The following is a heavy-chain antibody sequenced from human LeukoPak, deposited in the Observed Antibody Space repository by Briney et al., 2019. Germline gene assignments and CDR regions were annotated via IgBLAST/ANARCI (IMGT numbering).Heavy chain of an antibody. J-gene: IGHJ4*02. Sequence: SETLSLTCTVSGGSISSYYWSWIRQPAGKGLEWIGRIYTSGSTNYNPSLKSRVTMSVDTSKNQFSLKLSSVTAADTAVYYCARMYYDSSGYSNFDYWGQGTLVTVSS. V-gene: IGHV4-4*07. CDR2: IYTSGST. CDR1: GGSISSYY. CDR3: ARMYYDSSGYSNFDY. D-gene: IGHD3-22*01.